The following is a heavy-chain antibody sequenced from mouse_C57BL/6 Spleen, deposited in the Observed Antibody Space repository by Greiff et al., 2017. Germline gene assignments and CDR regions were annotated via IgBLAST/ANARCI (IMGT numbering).Heavy chain of an antibody. J-gene: IGHJ3*01. V-gene: IGHV5-16*01. CDR3: ARDGGGWFAY. CDR2: INYDGSST. Sequence: EVQLVESEGGLVKPGSSMKLSCTASGFTFSDYYMAWVRQVPEKGLEWVANINYDGSSTYYQDSLKGRFIISRYNAKNILYLQVSSLKSEDTATYYCARDGGGWFAYWGQGTLVTVSA. CDR1: GFTFSDYY.